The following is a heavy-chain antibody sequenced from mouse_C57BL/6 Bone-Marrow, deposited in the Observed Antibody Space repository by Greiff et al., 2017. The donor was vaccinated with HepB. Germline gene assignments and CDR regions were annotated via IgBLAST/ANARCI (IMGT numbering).Heavy chain of an antibody. CDR2: IDPSDSYT. J-gene: IGHJ1*03. Sequence: QVQLQQPGAELVKPGASVKLSCKASGYTFTSYWMQWVKQRPGQGLEWIGEIDPSDSYTNYNQKFKGKATVTVDTSSSTAYMQLSSLTSEDSAVYYCAGDYYGSSGDWYFDVWGTGTTVTVSS. CDR1: GYTFTSYW. D-gene: IGHD1-1*01. CDR3: AGDYYGSSGDWYFDV. V-gene: IGHV1-50*01.